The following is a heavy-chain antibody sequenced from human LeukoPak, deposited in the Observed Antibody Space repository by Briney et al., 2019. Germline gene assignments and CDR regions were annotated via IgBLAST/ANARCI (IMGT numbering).Heavy chain of an antibody. V-gene: IGHV3-7*01. CDR1: GFTFSHYW. CDR3: VSQQVAPP. CDR2: IKEGGSIE. D-gene: IGHD5-12*01. J-gene: IGHJ5*02. Sequence: GGSLRLSCVASGFTFSHYWMSWVRQAPGKGLEWVANIKEGGSIEDYVDSVKGRFTVSRDNAKNSLYLEMNSLRVEDTAVYYCVSQQVAPPWGQGTLVTVSS.